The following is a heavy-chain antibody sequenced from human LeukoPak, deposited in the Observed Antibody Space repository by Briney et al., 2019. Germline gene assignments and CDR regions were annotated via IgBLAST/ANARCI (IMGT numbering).Heavy chain of an antibody. Sequence: GGSLRLSCVGPGFTFRSHAMSWVRQAPEKGLEFVSGIYENGGTTYYADSVEGRFSISRDNSKNTLYLQMDSLRGEDTAVYYCAKDFRIGYSAHFDYWGQGALVTVSS. D-gene: IGHD2-21*01. CDR3: AKDFRIGYSAHFDY. V-gene: IGHV3-23*01. CDR2: IYENGGTT. CDR1: GFTFRSHA. J-gene: IGHJ4*02.